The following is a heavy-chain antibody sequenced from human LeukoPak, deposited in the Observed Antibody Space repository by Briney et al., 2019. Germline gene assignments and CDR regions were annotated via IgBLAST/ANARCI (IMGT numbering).Heavy chain of an antibody. Sequence: GGSLRLSCAASGFTFRSYAMHWVRQAPGKGLEWVTVISNDGSNKYYADSVKGRFTISRDNSNNTLYLQMNSLRAEDTAVYYCAKGPAMVRGTFDPWGQGTLVTVSS. CDR1: GFTFRSYA. D-gene: IGHD3-10*01. V-gene: IGHV3-30*04. CDR3: AKGPAMVRGTFDP. CDR2: ISNDGSNK. J-gene: IGHJ5*02.